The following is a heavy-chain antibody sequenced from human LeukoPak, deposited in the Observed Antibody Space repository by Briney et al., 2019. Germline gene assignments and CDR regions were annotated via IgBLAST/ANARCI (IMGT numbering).Heavy chain of an antibody. CDR3: ARERYCSGGSCYFP. D-gene: IGHD2-15*01. CDR2: IVGRDGDT. CDR1: GFTFSNYG. V-gene: IGHV3-23*01. J-gene: IGHJ5*02. Sequence: GGSLRLSCAASGFTFSNYGMTWVRQAPGKGLEWVSTIVGRDGDTYYTDSVKGRFTISRDISKNTVYLQMNSLRAEDTAVYYCARERYCSGGSCYFPWGQGTLVTVSS.